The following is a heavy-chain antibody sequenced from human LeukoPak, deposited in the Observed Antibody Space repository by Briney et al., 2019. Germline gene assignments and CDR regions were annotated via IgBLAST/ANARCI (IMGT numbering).Heavy chain of an antibody. J-gene: IGHJ4*02. D-gene: IGHD5-18*01. V-gene: IGHV4-59*01. Sequence: SETLSLTCTVSGGSISSYYWSWIRQPPGKGLEWIGYIYYSGSTNYNPSLKSRVTTSVDTSKNQFSLKLSSVTAADTAVYYCARGGYSYGYGDYWGQGTLVTVSS. CDR3: ARGGYSYGYGDY. CDR2: IYYSGST. CDR1: GGSISSYY.